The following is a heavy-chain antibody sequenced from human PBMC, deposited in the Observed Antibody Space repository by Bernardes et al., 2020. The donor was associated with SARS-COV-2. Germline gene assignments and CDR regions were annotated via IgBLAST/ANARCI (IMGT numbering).Heavy chain of an antibody. CDR1: GFTFSDYT. V-gene: IGHV3-21*01. J-gene: IGHJ4*02. D-gene: IGHD3-16*02. CDR3: SRGDKFVTRHCDY. CDR2: ISYNSVNI. Sequence: GGSLRLCCSASGFTFSDYTINWVRQAPGKGLEWVSSISYNSVNIYYSDSVRGRFTISRDNSKNSLYLQMDTLRADDKALYYCSRGDKFVTRHCDYWGQGSLVTVSS.